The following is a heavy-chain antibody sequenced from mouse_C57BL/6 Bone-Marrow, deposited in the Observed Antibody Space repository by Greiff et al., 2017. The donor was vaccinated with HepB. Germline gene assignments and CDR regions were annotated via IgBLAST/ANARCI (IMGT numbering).Heavy chain of an antibody. Sequence: QVQLQQSGPELVKPGASVKISCKASGYAFSSSWMNWVKQRPGKGLEWIGRIYPGDGDTNYNGKFKGKATLTADKSSSTAYMQLSSLTSEDSAVYVCARKGAYGDYPYWYFDVWGTGTTVTVSS. V-gene: IGHV1-82*01. CDR3: ARKGAYGDYPYWYFDV. CDR2: IYPGDGDT. J-gene: IGHJ1*03. D-gene: IGHD2-13*01. CDR1: GYAFSSSW.